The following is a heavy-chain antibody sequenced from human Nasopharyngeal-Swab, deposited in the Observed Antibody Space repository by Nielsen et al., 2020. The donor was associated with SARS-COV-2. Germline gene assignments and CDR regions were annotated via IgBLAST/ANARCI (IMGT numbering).Heavy chain of an antibody. Sequence: GESLKISCAASGFNFSSYPMNWVRQAPAKGLEWVSGISGSGSNTHYADSVKARFTISRDNSTNTLYLQMSSLRAENTDVYYCAKDKSVTTSYYGMDVWGQGTTVTVSS. CDR3: AKDKSVTTSYYGMDV. J-gene: IGHJ6*02. D-gene: IGHD4-17*01. CDR1: GFNFSSYP. CDR2: ISGSGSNT. V-gene: IGHV3-23*01.